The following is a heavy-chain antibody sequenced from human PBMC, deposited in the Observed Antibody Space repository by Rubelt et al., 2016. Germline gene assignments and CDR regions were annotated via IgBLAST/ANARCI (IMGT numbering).Heavy chain of an antibody. CDR1: GLTFSSSA. Sequence: GLTFSSSAMHWVRQAPGKGLEWVAVISSDGTEKFYADSVKGRITISRDNSKNTLYLQMNSLRPDDTAVYYCAKIWLTGNTYYFDYWGQGTLVTVSS. D-gene: IGHD3-9*01. V-gene: IGHV3-30-3*02. J-gene: IGHJ4*02. CDR2: ISSDGTEK. CDR3: AKIWLTGNTYYFDY.